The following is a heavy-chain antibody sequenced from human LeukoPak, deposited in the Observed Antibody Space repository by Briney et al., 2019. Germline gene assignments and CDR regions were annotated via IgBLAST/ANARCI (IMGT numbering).Heavy chain of an antibody. CDR3: ARDFWSGGIDY. V-gene: IGHV4-34*01. J-gene: IGHJ4*02. D-gene: IGHD3-3*01. Sequence: SETLSLTCAVYGGSFSGYYWSWIRQPPGKGLEWIGEINHSGSTNYNPSLKSRVTISVDTSKNQFSLKLSSVTAADTAVYYCARDFWSGGIDYWGRGTLVTVSS. CDR1: GGSFSGYY. CDR2: INHSGST.